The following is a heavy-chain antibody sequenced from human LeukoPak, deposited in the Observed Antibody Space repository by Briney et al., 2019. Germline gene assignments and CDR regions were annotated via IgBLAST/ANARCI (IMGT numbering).Heavy chain of an antibody. CDR3: ARDHSSGWYSDYFDY. CDR2: ICYDGSNK. CDR1: GFTFSSYG. J-gene: IGHJ4*02. Sequence: GGTLRLSCAASGFTFSSYGMHWVGQAPGKGLERGAVICYDGSNKYYADSVKCRFTISRDNSKNTLYLQMNSLRAEDTAVYYCARDHSSGWYSDYFDYWGQGTLVTVSS. D-gene: IGHD6-19*01. V-gene: IGHV3-33*01.